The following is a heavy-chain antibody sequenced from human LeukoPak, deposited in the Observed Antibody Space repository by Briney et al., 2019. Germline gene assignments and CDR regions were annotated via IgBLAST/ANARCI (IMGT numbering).Heavy chain of an antibody. CDR2: ISGSGGSA. Sequence: GGSLRLSCAASGFTFSSYSMNWVRQAPGKGLEWVSAISGSGGSAYYADSVKGRFTISRDNSKNTLYLQMNSLRAEDTAVYYCAKSIFGVVIISYFDYWGQGTLVTVSS. CDR3: AKSIFGVVIISYFDY. D-gene: IGHD3-3*01. J-gene: IGHJ4*02. CDR1: GFTFSSYS. V-gene: IGHV3-23*01.